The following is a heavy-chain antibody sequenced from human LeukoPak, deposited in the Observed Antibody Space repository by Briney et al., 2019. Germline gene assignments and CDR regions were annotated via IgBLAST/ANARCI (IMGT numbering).Heavy chain of an antibody. V-gene: IGHV4-39*01. CDR3: ARGPGPYSSSWYNRIISYAPHFDY. CDR1: GVSISSSNSY. J-gene: IGHJ4*02. Sequence: PSETLSLTCTVSGVSISSSNSYWGWIRQPPGKGLEWIGSIYYSGNTYYNASLKSQVSISIDTSKNRFSLKLTSVTAADTAVYYCARGPGPYSSSWYNRIISYAPHFDYWGQGTLVTVSS. D-gene: IGHD6-13*01. CDR2: IYYSGNT.